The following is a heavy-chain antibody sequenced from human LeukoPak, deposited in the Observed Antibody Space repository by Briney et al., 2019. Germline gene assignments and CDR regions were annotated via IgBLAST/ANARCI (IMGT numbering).Heavy chain of an antibody. CDR1: GYTFTSYY. Sequence: ASVKVSCKASGYTFTSYYMHWVRQAPGQGLEWMGIINPSGGSTSHAQKFQGRVTMTRDMSTSTVYMELSSLRSEDTAVYYCAREATAEDYYYYYMDVWGKGTTVTVSS. D-gene: IGHD1-26*01. CDR3: AREATAEDYYYYYMDV. J-gene: IGHJ6*03. V-gene: IGHV1-46*01. CDR2: INPSGGST.